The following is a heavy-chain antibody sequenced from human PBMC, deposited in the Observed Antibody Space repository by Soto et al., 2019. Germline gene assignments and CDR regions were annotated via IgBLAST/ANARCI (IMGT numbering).Heavy chain of an antibody. V-gene: IGHV4-39*02. CDR3: ARDPSSYSSSWYINWFDP. D-gene: IGHD6-13*01. J-gene: IGHJ5*02. CDR2: IYYSGST. CDR1: GGSISSSSYY. Sequence: PSETLSLTCTVSGGSISSSSYYWGWIRQPPGKGLEWIGSIYYSGSTYYNPSLKSRVTISVDTSKNQFSLKLSSVTAADTAVYYFARDPSSYSSSWYINWFDPWGQGTLVTVSS.